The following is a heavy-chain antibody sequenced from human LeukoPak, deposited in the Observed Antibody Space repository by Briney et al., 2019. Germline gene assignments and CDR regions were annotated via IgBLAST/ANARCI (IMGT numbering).Heavy chain of an antibody. D-gene: IGHD4-17*01. J-gene: IGHJ3*02. CDR3: ARADHGDYRDAFDI. V-gene: IGHV1-18*01. Sequence: ASVKVSCKASGYAFTSYGISWVRQAPGQGLEWMGWISAYNGNTNYAQKFQGRVTMTTDTSTSTAYMELRSLRSDDTAVYYCARADHGDYRDAFDIWGQGTMVTVSS. CDR1: GYAFTSYG. CDR2: ISAYNGNT.